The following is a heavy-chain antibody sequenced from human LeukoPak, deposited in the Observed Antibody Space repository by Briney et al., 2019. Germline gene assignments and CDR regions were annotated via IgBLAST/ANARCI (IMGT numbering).Heavy chain of an antibody. Sequence: GSSVKVSCKASGGTFSSYAISWARQAPGQGLEWMGRIIPILGIANYAQKFQGRVTITADKSTSTAYMELSSLRSEDTAVYYCARLYCTNGVCYRRYYYGMDVWGQGTTVTVSS. CDR3: ARLYCTNGVCYRRYYYGMDV. CDR1: GGTFSSYA. CDR2: IIPILGIA. J-gene: IGHJ6*02. V-gene: IGHV1-69*04. D-gene: IGHD2-8*01.